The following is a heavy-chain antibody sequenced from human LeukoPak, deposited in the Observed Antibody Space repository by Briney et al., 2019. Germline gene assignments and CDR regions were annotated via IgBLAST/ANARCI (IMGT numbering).Heavy chain of an antibody. Sequence: GASVNVSCKASGGTFSSYAISWVRQAPGQGLEWMGGIIPIFGTANYAQKFQGRVTMTEDTSTDTAYMELSSLRSEDTAVYYCATLPDGYYDISRFDPWGQGTLVTVSS. CDR3: ATLPDGYYDISRFDP. CDR1: GGTFSSYA. J-gene: IGHJ5*02. CDR2: IIPIFGTA. D-gene: IGHD3-9*01. V-gene: IGHV1-69*06.